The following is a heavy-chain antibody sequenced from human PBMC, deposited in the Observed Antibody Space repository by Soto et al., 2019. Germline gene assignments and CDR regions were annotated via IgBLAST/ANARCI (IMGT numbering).Heavy chain of an antibody. CDR3: ATRDTGRVY. CDR2: SHQSGNT. CDR1: GVSIGSHDW. V-gene: IGHV4-4*02. J-gene: IGHJ4*02. Sequence: QVQLQESGPGLVKPSGTLSLTCAVSGVSIGSHDWWTWVRQPPGKGLEWIGESHQSGNTNYNSSLESRVTTSLDKSKNHFSLQLSPVTVADTAVYYCATRDTGRVYWGQGTLVTVSS. D-gene: IGHD5-18*01.